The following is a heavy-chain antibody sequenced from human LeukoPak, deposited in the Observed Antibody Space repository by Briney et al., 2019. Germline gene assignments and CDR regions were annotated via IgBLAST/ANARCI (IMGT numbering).Heavy chain of an antibody. CDR1: GGSFSGYY. CDR2: MSHSGST. J-gene: IGHJ4*02. Sequence: NPSETLSLTCAVYGGSFSGYYWSWTRQPPGKGLEWIGEMSHSGSTYYNPSLKSRVTISVDTSKNHLSLRLSSVTAADTAVYYCARGLGGSRTSDYWGQGTLVTVSS. D-gene: IGHD6-13*01. V-gene: IGHV4-34*01. CDR3: ARGLGGSRTSDY.